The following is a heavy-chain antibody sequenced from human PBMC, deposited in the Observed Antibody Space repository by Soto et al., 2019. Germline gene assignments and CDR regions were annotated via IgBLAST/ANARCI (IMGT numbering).Heavy chain of an antibody. Sequence: PGGSLRLSCAASGFIFENFGMSWVRQAPGKGLEWISSISGSGFKKYYADSVKGRFTISRDNSKSTGYLELNNLSAEDTAVYHFAKNQGVELVPLATVDWFDPWGQGSVVTVSS. V-gene: IGHV3-23*01. D-gene: IGHD1-26*01. CDR3: AKNQGVELVPLATVDWFDP. CDR2: ISGSGFKK. CDR1: GFIFENFG. J-gene: IGHJ5*01.